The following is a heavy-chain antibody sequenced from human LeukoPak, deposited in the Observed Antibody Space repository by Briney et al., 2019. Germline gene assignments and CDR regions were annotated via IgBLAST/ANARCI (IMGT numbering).Heavy chain of an antibody. CDR1: GFTFSSSW. J-gene: IGHJ5*02. Sequence: PGGSLRLSCAVSGFTFSSSWMDWVRQAPGKGLEWVANIKEDGSVKNYVDSVKGRFTISRDNTKNSLYLQMNSLRAEDTAVYYCAKNFGHQQFDPWGQGTLVIVSS. CDR2: IKEDGSVK. D-gene: IGHD3/OR15-3a*01. CDR3: AKNFGHQQFDP. V-gene: IGHV3-7*01.